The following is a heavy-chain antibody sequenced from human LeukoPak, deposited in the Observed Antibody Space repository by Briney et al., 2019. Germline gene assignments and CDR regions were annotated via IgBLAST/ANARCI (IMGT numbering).Heavy chain of an antibody. J-gene: IGHJ2*01. CDR1: GYSFSNYW. CDR2: IYPGDSDT. V-gene: IGHV5-51*01. Sequence: HGESLKISCKGSGYSFSNYWIGWVRQMPGKGLEWMGIIYPGDSDTRYSPSFQGQVTISADKSITTAYLQWSSLKASDTAIYYCARRAYWYFDLWGRGTLVAVSS. CDR3: ARRAYWYFDL.